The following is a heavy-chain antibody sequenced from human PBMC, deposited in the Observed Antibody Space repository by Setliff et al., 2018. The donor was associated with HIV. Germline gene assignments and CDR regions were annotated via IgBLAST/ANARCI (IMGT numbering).Heavy chain of an antibody. V-gene: IGHV3-21*01. CDR1: GLVFGDYA. D-gene: IGHD3-22*01. CDR2: ISSTSSYI. CDR3: ARDGAYYYDSSGYYHYYFDY. Sequence: PGGSLRLSCTASGLVFGDYALSWVRQAPGKGLVWVSYISSTSSYIYYADSVKGRVTISRDNAKNSLYLQMNSLRAEDTAVYYCARDGAYYYDSSGYYHYYFDYWGQGTLVTVSS. J-gene: IGHJ4*02.